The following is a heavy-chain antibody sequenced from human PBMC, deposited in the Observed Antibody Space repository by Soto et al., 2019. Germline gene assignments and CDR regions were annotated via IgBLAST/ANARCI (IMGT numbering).Heavy chain of an antibody. CDR2: ISWNSGSI. V-gene: IGHV3-9*01. J-gene: IGHJ3*02. D-gene: IGHD3-3*01. CDR3: TQPLLGDPVFRVVIMESFDI. CDR1: GFTFDDYA. Sequence: GGSLRLSCAASGFTFDDYAMHWVRQAPGKGLEWVSGISWNSGSIGYADSVKGRLTISRDNAKNSSHLQMNGLTDENTALYYGTQPLLGDPVFRVVIMESFDIWGQGTMVTVSS.